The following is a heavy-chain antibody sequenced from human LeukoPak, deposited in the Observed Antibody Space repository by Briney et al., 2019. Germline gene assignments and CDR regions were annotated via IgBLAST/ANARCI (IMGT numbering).Heavy chain of an antibody. CDR1: VGTFTSYA. V-gene: IGHV1-69*06. CDR3: ARDSSDYDILTGYPRFDY. J-gene: IGHJ4*02. D-gene: IGHD3-9*01. Sequence: ASVKLSCKASVGTFTSYAISWLRQAPGQRLEWMGGIIPIFGTANYAQKFQGRVTITADKSTSTAYLELSSLRPEDTAVYYCARDSSDYDILTGYPRFDYWGQGTLVTVSS. CDR2: IIPIFGTA.